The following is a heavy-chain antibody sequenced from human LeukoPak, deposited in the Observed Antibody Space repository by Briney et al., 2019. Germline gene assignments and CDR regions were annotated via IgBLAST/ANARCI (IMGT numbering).Heavy chain of an antibody. Sequence: SVKVSCKASGGTFSSYAISWVRQAPGQGLEWMGGIIPIFGTANYAQKFQGRVTITTDESTSTAYMELSSLRSEDTAVYYCARDRGPKGYGSGSYYNGVYYYYYMDVRGKGTTVTVSS. J-gene: IGHJ6*03. CDR1: GGTFSSYA. CDR2: IIPIFGTA. CDR3: ARDRGPKGYGSGSYYNGVYYYYYMDV. V-gene: IGHV1-69*05. D-gene: IGHD3-10*01.